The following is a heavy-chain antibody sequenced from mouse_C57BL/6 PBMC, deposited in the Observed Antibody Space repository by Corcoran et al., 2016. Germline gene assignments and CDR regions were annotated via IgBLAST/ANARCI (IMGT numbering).Heavy chain of an antibody. J-gene: IGHJ3*01. CDR2: INTYSGVP. D-gene: IGHD2-5*01. Sequence: QIQLVQSGPELKKPGETVKISCKASGYTFTTYGMSWVKQAPGKGLKWMGWINTYSGVPTYADDFKGRFAFSLETSASTANLQINNLKNEDTATYFCASYSNYVFAYWGQGTLVTVSA. V-gene: IGHV9-3*01. CDR3: ASYSNYVFAY. CDR1: GYTFTTYG.